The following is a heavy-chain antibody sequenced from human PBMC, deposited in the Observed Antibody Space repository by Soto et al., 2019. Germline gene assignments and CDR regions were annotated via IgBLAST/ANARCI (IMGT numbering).Heavy chain of an antibody. D-gene: IGHD5-12*01. CDR3: VGLRRDGYNY. CDR2: INSDGSIR. CDR1: GFSFNDYW. J-gene: IGHJ1*01. Sequence: GGSLRLSCAASGFSFNDYWMFWVRQPPGKGLVWVSHINSDGSIRTYADSVRGRFTISRDNAKNTLNLQMNSLGAEDTALYYCVGLRRDGYNYWGQGTLVTVSS. V-gene: IGHV3-74*01.